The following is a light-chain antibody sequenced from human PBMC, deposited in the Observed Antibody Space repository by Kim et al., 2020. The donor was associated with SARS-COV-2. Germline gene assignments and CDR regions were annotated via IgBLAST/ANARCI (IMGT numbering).Light chain of an antibody. Sequence: GQSVTISCTGTSSDVGFYNRVSWYQQPPGTAPKVIIYEVTNRPSGVPDRFSGSKSGNTASLTISGLQAEDEADYYCSSYTGSSTYVFGTGTKVTVL. V-gene: IGLV2-18*02. CDR3: SSYTGSSTYV. CDR2: EVT. J-gene: IGLJ1*01. CDR1: SSDVGFYNR.